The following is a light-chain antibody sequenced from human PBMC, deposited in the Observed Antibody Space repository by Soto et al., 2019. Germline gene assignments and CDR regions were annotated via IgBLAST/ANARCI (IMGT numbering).Light chain of an antibody. CDR2: DAY. V-gene: IGKV1-5*01. CDR3: QQYDSSLGT. CDR1: QTINSW. Sequence: DIQMTQSPSILSASVGDRVTISCRASQTINSWLAWYQQKPGKAPRLLIYDAYSLESGVHSRFSGSGYGTEFTLTVTGLQPDDFATYYCQQYDSSLGTFGQGTKVEGK. J-gene: IGKJ1*01.